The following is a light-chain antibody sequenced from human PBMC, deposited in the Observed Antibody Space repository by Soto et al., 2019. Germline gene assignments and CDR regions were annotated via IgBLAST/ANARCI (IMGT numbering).Light chain of an antibody. CDR3: QQYGSSPST. V-gene: IGKV3-20*01. CDR2: GAS. Sequence: EIVLTQSPGTLSLSPRERATLSCRASQTVSSSYLAWYQQKPGQAPRLLIYGASSRATGIPDRFSGSGSGTDFTLTISNLAPEDFAVYYCQQYGSSPSTFGQGTKLEIK. J-gene: IGKJ2*01. CDR1: QTVSSSY.